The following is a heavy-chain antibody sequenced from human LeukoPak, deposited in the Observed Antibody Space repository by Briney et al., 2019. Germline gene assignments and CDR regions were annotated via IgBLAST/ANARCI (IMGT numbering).Heavy chain of an antibody. CDR1: GFTFGSYS. Sequence: GGSLRLSCAASGFTFGSYSMNWVRQAPGKGLEWLSYISGTTGIIYYADSVKGRFTISRDNAKNSLYLQMNSLRAEDTAVYYCAREVAYCGGDCSGGWFDPWGQGTLVTVSS. CDR2: ISGTTGII. CDR3: AREVAYCGGDCSGGWFDP. J-gene: IGHJ5*02. D-gene: IGHD2-21*02. V-gene: IGHV3-48*01.